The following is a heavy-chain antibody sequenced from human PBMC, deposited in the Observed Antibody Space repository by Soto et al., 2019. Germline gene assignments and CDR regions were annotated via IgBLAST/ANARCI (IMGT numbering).Heavy chain of an antibody. D-gene: IGHD4-17*01. CDR1: ADTFTSYY. J-gene: IGHJ2*01. CDR2: INPNGGST. V-gene: IGHV1-46*01. Sequence: GASVKVSCKAPADTFTSYYIHWVRQAPGHGLEWMGIINPNGGSTRFAQTFQGRITMTTDTSTSTVYMELRSLRSEDTAVYYCAKPPTTETTYNWYLDLWGRGTLVTVSS. CDR3: AKPPTTETTYNWYLDL.